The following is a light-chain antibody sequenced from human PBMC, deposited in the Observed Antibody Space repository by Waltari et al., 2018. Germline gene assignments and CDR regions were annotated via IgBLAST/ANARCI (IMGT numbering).Light chain of an antibody. CDR3: MQGTHWPPWT. CDR2: QVS. CDR1: QSLVHRDGNTY. Sequence: DAVLTQSPLSLPVTLGQPASISCRSSQSLVHRDGNTYLSWFQQRPGQSPRLLIHQVSNRESWVPDRFSGSGSGTDFTLKISSVEAEDVGVYYCMQGTHWPPWTFGQGTKVEIK. V-gene: IGKV2-30*02. J-gene: IGKJ1*01.